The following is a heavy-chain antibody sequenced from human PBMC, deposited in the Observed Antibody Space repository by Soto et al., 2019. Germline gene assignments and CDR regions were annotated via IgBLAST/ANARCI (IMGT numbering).Heavy chain of an antibody. CDR3: AGKGVGGMGF. Sequence: QVQLVQSGAEVKKPGASVKVSCKASGYTFTSYDINWVRQATGKGLAWMGGMNPNSGNPGYAQKPPGRVTMTRNSSRRTAYMGLSTLRSEDAAENYCAGKGVGGMGFWGQGTTVTVYS. CDR1: GYTFTSYD. V-gene: IGHV1-8*01. D-gene: IGHD3-10*01. J-gene: IGHJ6*01. CDR2: MNPNSGNP.